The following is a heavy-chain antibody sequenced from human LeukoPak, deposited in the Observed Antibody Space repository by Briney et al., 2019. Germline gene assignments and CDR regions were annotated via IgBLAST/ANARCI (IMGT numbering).Heavy chain of an antibody. J-gene: IGHJ4*02. CDR1: GYTFTGYY. D-gene: IGHD3-10*01. CDR2: IKPNSGGT. Sequence: ASVKVSCKTSGYTFTGYYMHWVRQAPGQGLEWMGWIKPNSGGTNYAQKFQGRVTMTRDTSISTAYMELSRLRSDDTAVYYCARDLAYGSGSYSYWGQGTLVTVSS. CDR3: ARDLAYGSGSYSY. V-gene: IGHV1-2*02.